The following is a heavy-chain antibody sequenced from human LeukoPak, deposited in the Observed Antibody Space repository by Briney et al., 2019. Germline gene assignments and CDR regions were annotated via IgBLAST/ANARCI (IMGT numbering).Heavy chain of an antibody. CDR1: GFTFDDHA. J-gene: IGHJ4*02. CDR3: VKDKGYLVATGIFDY. Sequence: PGESLRLSCAASGFTFDDHAMHSVRQTPGQGLEWVSLISWDGGTTSYADSVKGRFTISRDNTKNSLYLQMNSLSPDDIALYYCVKDKGYLVATGIFDYWGQGSLVTVSS. V-gene: IGHV3-43D*04. D-gene: IGHD1-1*01. CDR2: ISWDGGTT.